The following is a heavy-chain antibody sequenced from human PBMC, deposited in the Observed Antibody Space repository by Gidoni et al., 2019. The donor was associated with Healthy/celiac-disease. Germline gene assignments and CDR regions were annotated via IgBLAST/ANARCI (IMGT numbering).Heavy chain of an antibody. CDR2: IWYDGSNK. CDR3: ARESRDGFPYFDY. V-gene: IGHV3-33*01. CDR1: GFTFSSYG. D-gene: IGHD2-2*01. J-gene: IGHJ4*02. Sequence: QVQLVESGGGVVQPGRSLRLSCAASGFTFSSYGMHWVRQAPGKGLVWVAVIWYDGSNKYYADSVKGRFTISRDNSKNTLYLQMNSLRAEDTAVYYCARESRDGFPYFDYWGQGTLVTVSS.